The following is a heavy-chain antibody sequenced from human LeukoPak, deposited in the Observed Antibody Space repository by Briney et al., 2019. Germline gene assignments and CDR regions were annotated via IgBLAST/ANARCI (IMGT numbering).Heavy chain of an antibody. CDR3: ARRIAAAGTLGHSGMDV. CDR2: INHSGST. D-gene: IGHD6-13*01. CDR1: GGSFSGYY. Sequence: KPSETLSLTCAVYGGSFSGYYWSWIRQPPGKGLEWIGEINHSGSTNYNPSLKSRVTISVDTSKNQFSLKLSSVTAADTAVYYCARRIAAAGTLGHSGMDVWGQGTTVTVSS. J-gene: IGHJ6*02. V-gene: IGHV4-34*01.